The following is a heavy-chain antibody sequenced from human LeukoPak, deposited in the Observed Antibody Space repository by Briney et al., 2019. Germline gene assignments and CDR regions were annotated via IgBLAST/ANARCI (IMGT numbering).Heavy chain of an antibody. CDR2: INPNSGGT. Sequence: ASVKVSCKACGYTFTGYYMHWVRQAPGQGLEWMGWINPNSGGTNYAQKFQGRVTMTRDTSISTAYMELSRLRSDDTAVYYCARSKPFGVVISPTYFDYWGQGTLVTVSS. CDR1: GYTFTGYY. V-gene: IGHV1-2*02. CDR3: ARSKPFGVVISPTYFDY. J-gene: IGHJ4*02. D-gene: IGHD3-3*01.